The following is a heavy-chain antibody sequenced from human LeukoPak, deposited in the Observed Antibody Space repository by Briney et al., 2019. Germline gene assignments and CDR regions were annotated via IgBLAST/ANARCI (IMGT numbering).Heavy chain of an antibody. D-gene: IGHD1-26*01. J-gene: IGHJ4*02. CDR1: GSTFSNYA. V-gene: IGHV3-23*01. Sequence: SGGSLRLSCAASGSTFSNYAMGWVRLAPGKGLEWVSTISGSGDSTYYADSVKDRFAIFRDNSKSTLHLQMNSLRAEDTAVYYCAKHTWGPTASFDYWGQGTLVTVSS. CDR3: AKHTWGPTASFDY. CDR2: ISGSGDST.